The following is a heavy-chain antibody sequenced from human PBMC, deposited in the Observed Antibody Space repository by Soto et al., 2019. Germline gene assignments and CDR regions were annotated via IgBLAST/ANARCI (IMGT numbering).Heavy chain of an antibody. Sequence: SETLSLTCTVSGGSISSGGYYWSWIRQHPGKGLEWIGYIYYSGSTYYNPSLKSRVTISVDTSKNQFSLKLSSVTAADTAVYYCARCCYDLEGPSNASDIWGQGTMGTVSS. V-gene: IGHV4-31*03. J-gene: IGHJ3*02. CDR3: ARCCYDLEGPSNASDI. D-gene: IGHD2-15*01. CDR1: GGSISSGGYY. CDR2: IYYSGST.